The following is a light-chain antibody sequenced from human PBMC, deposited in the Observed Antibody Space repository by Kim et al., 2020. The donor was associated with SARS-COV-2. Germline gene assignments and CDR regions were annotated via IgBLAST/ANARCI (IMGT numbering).Light chain of an antibody. J-gene: IGLJ1*01. Sequence: QRVTISCSRSRSNIGSNYVYWYQQLPGAAPKLLIYENYQRPSGVPDRFSGSKSGTSASLAISGLRSEDEADYYCAAWDDSLSVHYVFGTGTKVTVL. CDR2: ENY. CDR3: AAWDDSLSVHYV. V-gene: IGLV1-47*01. CDR1: RSNIGSNY.